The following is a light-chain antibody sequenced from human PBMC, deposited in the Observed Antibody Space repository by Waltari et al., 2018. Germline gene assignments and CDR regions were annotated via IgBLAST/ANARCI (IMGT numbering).Light chain of an antibody. Sequence: EIVLTQSPGTLSLSPGEGATPSCRASQSVSRYLAWYQQKAGQPPRLLIYEASSRATGIPDRFSGSGSETDFSLTISRLEPEDFAVYYCQKYGTLPATFGQGTKVEIK. CDR2: EAS. CDR1: QSVSRY. CDR3: QKYGTLPAT. V-gene: IGKV3-20*01. J-gene: IGKJ1*01.